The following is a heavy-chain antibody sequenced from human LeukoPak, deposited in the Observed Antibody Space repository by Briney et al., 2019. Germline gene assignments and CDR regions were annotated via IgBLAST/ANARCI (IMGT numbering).Heavy chain of an antibody. J-gene: IGHJ5*02. CDR1: GFPISSGFY. Sequence: SETLSLSCSVSGFPISSGFYWGWIRQPPGKGLEWIGSIYHTGRTYYNPSLKSRVTISVDTSKKEFSLRLSPISAADTAVYYCARHTFGFDPWGQGTLVTVSS. V-gene: IGHV4-38-2*02. CDR2: IYHTGRT. CDR3: ARHTFGFDP. D-gene: IGHD2-2*02.